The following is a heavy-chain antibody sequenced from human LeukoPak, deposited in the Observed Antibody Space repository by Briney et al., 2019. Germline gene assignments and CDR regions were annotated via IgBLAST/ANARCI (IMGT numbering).Heavy chain of an antibody. CDR3: ARAATDIVVVPAAMVDYFDY. J-gene: IGHJ4*02. Sequence: SETLSLTCTVSGGSISSSSYYWGWIRQPPGKGLEWIGSIYYSGSTYYNPSLKSRVTISVDTSKNQFSLKLSSVTAADTAVYYCARAATDIVVVPAAMVDYFDYWGQGTLVTVSS. CDR1: GGSISSSSYY. D-gene: IGHD2-2*01. CDR2: IYYSGST. V-gene: IGHV4-39*01.